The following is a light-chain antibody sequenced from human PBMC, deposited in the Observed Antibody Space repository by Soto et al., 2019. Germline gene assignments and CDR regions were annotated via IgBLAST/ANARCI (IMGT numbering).Light chain of an antibody. CDR3: QQYGSSPPRT. CDR1: QSVSSNS. J-gene: IGKJ1*01. V-gene: IGKV3-20*01. CDR2: GAS. Sequence: EIVLTQSPATLSLSPGESATLSCRTSQSVSSNSLAWYQQKPGQAPRLLIYGASTRATDVPDRFSGSGSGADFTLTISRLEPEDFAVYYCQQYGSSPPRTFGQGTKVE.